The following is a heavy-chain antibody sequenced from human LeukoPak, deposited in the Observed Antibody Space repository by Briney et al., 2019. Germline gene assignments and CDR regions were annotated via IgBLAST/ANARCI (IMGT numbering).Heavy chain of an antibody. J-gene: IGHJ4*02. CDR1: GFTFSSYS. CDR2: ISSSSSTI. CDR3: ARDEAGYYYDSSDYFY. D-gene: IGHD3-22*01. Sequence: GGSLRLSCAASGFTFSSYSMNWVRQAPGKGLEWVSYISSSSSTIYYADSVKGRFTISRDNAKNSLYLQMNSLRAEDTAVYYCARDEAGYYYDSSDYFYWGQGTLVTVSS. V-gene: IGHV3-48*01.